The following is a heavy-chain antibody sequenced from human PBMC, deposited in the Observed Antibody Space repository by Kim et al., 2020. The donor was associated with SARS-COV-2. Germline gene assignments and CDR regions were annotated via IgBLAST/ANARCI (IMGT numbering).Heavy chain of an antibody. CDR2: IYYSGST. CDR3: ARAEYYGSGNYNWFDP. CDR1: GGSISSGGYY. D-gene: IGHD3-10*01. J-gene: IGHJ5*02. V-gene: IGHV4-31*03. Sequence: SETLSLTCTVSGGSISSGGYYWSWIRQHPGKGLEWIGYIYYSGSTYYNPSLKSRVTISVDTSKNQFSLKLSSVTAADTAVYYCARAEYYGSGNYNWFDPWGQGTLVTVSS.